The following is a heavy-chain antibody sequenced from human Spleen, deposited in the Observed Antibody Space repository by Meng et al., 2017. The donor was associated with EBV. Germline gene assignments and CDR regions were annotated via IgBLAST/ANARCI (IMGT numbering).Heavy chain of an antibody. CDR1: GYTFTGYY. D-gene: IGHD3-10*01. Sequence: QVQLVQSGAEGKKPGASLKVSCKTSGYTFTGYYIHWVRQAPGQGLEWMGRINPNGGLTAYAQKFQGRVTLTRDTSTSTVYLELSSLRSEDTAFYYCARGREFRGVFDYWGQGSLVTVSS. CDR2: INPNGGLT. CDR3: ARGREFRGVFDY. V-gene: IGHV1-46*01. J-gene: IGHJ4*02.